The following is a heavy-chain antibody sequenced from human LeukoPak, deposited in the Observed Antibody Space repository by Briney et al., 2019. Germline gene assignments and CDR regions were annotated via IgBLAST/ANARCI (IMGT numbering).Heavy chain of an antibody. Sequence: ASVEVSCKASGGTFSSYAISWVRQAPGQGLEWMGGIIPIFGTANYAQKFQGRVTITADESTSTAYMELSSLRSEDTAVYYCARAAEPYCSGGSCFFTEDCWGQGTLVTVSS. J-gene: IGHJ4*02. CDR3: ARAAEPYCSGGSCFFTEDC. V-gene: IGHV1-69*13. D-gene: IGHD2-15*01. CDR2: IIPIFGTA. CDR1: GGTFSSYA.